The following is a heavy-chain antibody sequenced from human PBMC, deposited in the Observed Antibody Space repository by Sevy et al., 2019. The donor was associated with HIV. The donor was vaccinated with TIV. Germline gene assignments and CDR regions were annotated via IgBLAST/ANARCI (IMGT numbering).Heavy chain of an antibody. D-gene: IGHD3-16*02. CDR2: ISFNGGNK. V-gene: IGHV3-30-3*01. Sequence: GGSLRLSCAASGFPCTTYAVHWVRQAPGKGLEWLAVISFNGGNKFYADSVRGRFTISRDNSENTMYLQMNSLRVEDTAMYYCARDVSGGERLGQLSAYFDYWGQGTLVTVSS. CDR3: ARDVSGGERLGQLSAYFDY. J-gene: IGHJ4*02. CDR1: GFPCTTYA.